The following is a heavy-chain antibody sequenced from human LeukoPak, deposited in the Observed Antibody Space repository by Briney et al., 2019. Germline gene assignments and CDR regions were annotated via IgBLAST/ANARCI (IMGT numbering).Heavy chain of an antibody. V-gene: IGHV4-31*03. D-gene: IGHD2-2*01. CDR3: AREKACSTTSCYAFDI. CDR2: IYYTGNA. J-gene: IGHJ3*02. Sequence: PSETLSLTCTVSGASISSGGFLWHWIRQLPVMDLEWIGNIYYTGNAGYNPSPKSRVTISGDTSMNQFSLKLTSVTAADTAVYYCAREKACSTTSCYAFDIWGQGTLVTVSS. CDR1: GASISSGGFL.